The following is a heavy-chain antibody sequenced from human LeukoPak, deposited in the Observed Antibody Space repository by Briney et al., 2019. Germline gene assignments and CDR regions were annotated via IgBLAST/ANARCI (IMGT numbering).Heavy chain of an antibody. CDR3: VRDGEGVAIGVNFWFDP. V-gene: IGHV1-8*01. CDR1: GFIFSNFD. J-gene: IGHJ5*02. CDR2: LNPITGDT. D-gene: IGHD3-10*01. Sequence: ASVKVSCRASGFIFSNFDFNWVRQAPGHGLEWLGWLNPITGDTGYARQFQGRITMTRDTSTSTLYMELTSLRPEDTAVYYCVRDGEGVAIGVNFWFDPWGRGTLVTVSS.